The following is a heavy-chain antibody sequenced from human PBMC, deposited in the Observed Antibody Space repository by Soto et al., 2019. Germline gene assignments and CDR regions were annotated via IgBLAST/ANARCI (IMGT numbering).Heavy chain of an antibody. D-gene: IGHD6-13*01. CDR3: ARHSPLAAGGAFEF. V-gene: IGHV4-59*08. Sequence: QVQLQESGPGLVKPSETLSLTCTVSGASISSNYWSWIRQPPGKGLECVGYFSYSGSTNYNPSLKSSVSISLDTSRNQFSLKLTSVTATDTAMYCCARHSPLAAGGAFEFWCQGMMVTVSS. CDR2: FSYSGST. J-gene: IGHJ3*01. CDR1: GASISSNY.